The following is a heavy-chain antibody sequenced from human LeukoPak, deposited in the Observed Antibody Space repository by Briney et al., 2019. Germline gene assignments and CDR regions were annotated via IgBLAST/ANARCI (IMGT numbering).Heavy chain of an antibody. CDR1: GGSMSSDY. J-gene: IGHJ6*02. CDR3: ARDGGATNYYYYGMDV. V-gene: IGHV4-59*01. Sequence: PSENLSLTCTVSGGSMSSDYWSWIRQPPGRGLEWIGYIYYSGSTNYNPSLESRVTISVDTSKNQFSLKLSSVTAADTAVYYCARDGGATNYYYYGMDVWGQGTTVTVSS. D-gene: IGHD1-26*01. CDR2: IYYSGST.